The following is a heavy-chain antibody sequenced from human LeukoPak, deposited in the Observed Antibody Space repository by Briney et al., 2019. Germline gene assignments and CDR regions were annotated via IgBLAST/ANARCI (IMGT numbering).Heavy chain of an antibody. J-gene: IGHJ4*02. CDR1: GGSFSGYY. Sequence: SETLSLTCAVYGGSFSGYYWSWIRQPPGKGLEWIGEINHSGSTNYNPSLKSRATISVDTSKNQFSLKLSSVTAADTAVYYCARGEKRTLNYWGQGTLVTVSS. V-gene: IGHV4-34*01. CDR2: INHSGST. D-gene: IGHD3/OR15-3a*01. CDR3: ARGEKRTLNY.